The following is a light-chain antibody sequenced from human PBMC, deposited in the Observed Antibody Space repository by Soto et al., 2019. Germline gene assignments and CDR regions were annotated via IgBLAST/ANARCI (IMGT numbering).Light chain of an antibody. CDR3: QQANSFPLT. V-gene: IGKV1-12*01. J-gene: IGKJ4*01. Sequence: DIQMTQSPSSVSASVGDRVTITCRASQGISSWIAWYQQKPEKAPKLVIYDASSLQSGVPSRFSGSGSGTDFTLTISSLQPEDFATYDCQQANSFPLTFGGGTKVEI. CDR2: DAS. CDR1: QGISSW.